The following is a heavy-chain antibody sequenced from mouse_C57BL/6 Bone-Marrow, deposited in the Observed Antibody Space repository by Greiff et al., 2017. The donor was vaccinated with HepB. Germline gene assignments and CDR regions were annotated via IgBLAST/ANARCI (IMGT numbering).Heavy chain of an antibody. Sequence: EVKVEESGGGLVQPGESLKLSCESNEYEFPSHDMSWVRKTPEKRLELVAAINSDGGSTYYPDTMERRFIISRDNTKKTLYLQMSSRRAEDTALYYCARQGVRGYFDVWGTGTTVTVSS. CDR2: INSDGGST. CDR1: EYEFPSHD. V-gene: IGHV5-2*03. D-gene: IGHD2-14*01. J-gene: IGHJ1*03. CDR3: ARQGVRGYFDV.